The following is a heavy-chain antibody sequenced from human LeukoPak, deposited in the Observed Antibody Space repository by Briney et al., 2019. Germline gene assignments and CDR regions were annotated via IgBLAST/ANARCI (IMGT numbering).Heavy chain of an antibody. CDR1: GVSFSGYY. J-gene: IGHJ3*01. V-gene: IGHV4-34*01. CDR2: INHRGII. CDR3: ARGFCSSTSCDASDAFDV. D-gene: IGHD2-2*01. Sequence: SETLSLTCAVYGVSFSGYYWSWIHQPPGKGLEWIGEINHRGIIDYNPSLKSRVTISVDTSKNHFSLKLSSVTAADTAVYYCARGFCSSTSCDASDAFDVWGQGTMVTVSS.